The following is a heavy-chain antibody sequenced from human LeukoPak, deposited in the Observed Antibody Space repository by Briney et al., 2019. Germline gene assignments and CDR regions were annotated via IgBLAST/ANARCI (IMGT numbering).Heavy chain of an antibody. CDR2: IRYDGSNK. Sequence: PGGSLRLSCAASGFTFSSYDMHRVRQAPGKGLEWVAFIRYDGSNKYYADSVKGRFTISRDNSKNTLYLQMNSLRAEDTAVYYCAKDPLGYCSSTSCSTPFDYWGQGTLVTVSS. D-gene: IGHD2-2*01. CDR3: AKDPLGYCSSTSCSTPFDY. J-gene: IGHJ4*02. V-gene: IGHV3-30*02. CDR1: GFTFSSYD.